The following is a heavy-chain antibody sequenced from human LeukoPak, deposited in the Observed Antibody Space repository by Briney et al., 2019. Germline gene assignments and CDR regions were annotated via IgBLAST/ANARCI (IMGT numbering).Heavy chain of an antibody. D-gene: IGHD3-3*01. CDR1: SGSISTFY. Sequence: SETLSLTCTVSSGSISTFYWSWIRQPPGKGLEWIGYIYYTGNTNYNPSLKSRVTISVDTSKNQFSLKLSSVTAADTAVYYCARAVYDFWSGYLHSNWFDPWGQGTLVTVSS. CDR3: ARAVYDFWSGYLHSNWFDP. J-gene: IGHJ5*02. V-gene: IGHV4-59*13. CDR2: IYYTGNT.